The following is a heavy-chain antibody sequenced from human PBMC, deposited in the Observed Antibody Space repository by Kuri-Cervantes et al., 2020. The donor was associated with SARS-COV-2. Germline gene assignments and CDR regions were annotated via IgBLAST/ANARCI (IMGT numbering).Heavy chain of an antibody. J-gene: IGHJ6*02. CDR1: GYTFSGYY. CDR2: INPNSGGT. V-gene: IGHV1-2*04. Sequence: ASVKVSCKASGYTFSGYYIYWVRQAPGQGLEWMGWINPNSGGTNYAQKFQGWVTMTRDTSISTAYMELSRLRSDDTAVYYCATGMVRGVIQSYYYGMDVWGQGTTVTVS. D-gene: IGHD3-10*01. CDR3: ATGMVRGVIQSYYYGMDV.